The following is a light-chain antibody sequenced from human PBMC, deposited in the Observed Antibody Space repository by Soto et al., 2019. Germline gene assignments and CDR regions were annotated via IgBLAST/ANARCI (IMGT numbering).Light chain of an antibody. J-gene: IGKJ1*01. CDR2: GAS. CDR1: QSVSSN. V-gene: IGKV3-15*01. Sequence: EIEMTQSPATLSVSPGERASLSCRASQSVSSNLAWYQYTPGQAPRLLIYGASTRATGIPARFSGSGSGTEFTLTISSLQSEDFAVYYCQQYNNWPPWTFGQGTKVEIK. CDR3: QQYNNWPPWT.